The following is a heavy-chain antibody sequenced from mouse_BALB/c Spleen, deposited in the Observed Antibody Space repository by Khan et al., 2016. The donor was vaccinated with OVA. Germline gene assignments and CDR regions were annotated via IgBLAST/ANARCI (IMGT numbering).Heavy chain of an antibody. CDR1: GYSITSGYG. Sequence: EVQLVESGPGLVKPSQSLSLTCTVTGYSITSGYGWNWIRQFPGNKLEWVGYISYSGSTNYNPSLKSRISITRDTSKNQFFLQLNSVTTEDTAKYYCARTARIKYWGQGTTRTVSS. V-gene: IGHV3-2*02. D-gene: IGHD1-2*01. J-gene: IGHJ2*01. CDR2: ISYSGST. CDR3: ARTARIKY.